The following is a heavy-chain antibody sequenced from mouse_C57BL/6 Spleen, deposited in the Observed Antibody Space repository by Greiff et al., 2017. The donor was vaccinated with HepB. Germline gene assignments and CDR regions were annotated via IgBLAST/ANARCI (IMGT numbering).Heavy chain of an antibody. Sequence: VQLQQSGAELVKPGASVKISCKASGYAFSSYWMNWVKQRPGKGLEWIGQIYPGDGDTNYNGKFKGKATLTADKSSSTAYMQLSSLTSEDSAVYFCARSGYYGSDWYFDVWGTGTTVTVSS. CDR3: ARSGYYGSDWYFDV. D-gene: IGHD1-1*01. V-gene: IGHV1-80*01. CDR2: IYPGDGDT. CDR1: GYAFSSYW. J-gene: IGHJ1*03.